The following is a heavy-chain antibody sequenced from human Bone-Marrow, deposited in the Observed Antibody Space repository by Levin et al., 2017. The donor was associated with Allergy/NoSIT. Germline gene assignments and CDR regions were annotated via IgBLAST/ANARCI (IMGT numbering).Heavy chain of an antibody. V-gene: IGHV3-11*01. D-gene: IGHD1-7*01. Sequence: GESLKISCEASEFIFSDYYMSWFRQAPGKGLEWLSYISKDSVTIYYADSVRGRFTISRDNAKKSLYLQMNSLRAEDTALYHCARVGNYAVIADAFDLWGQGTMVTVSS. CDR3: ARVGNYAVIADAFDL. CDR1: EFIFSDYY. CDR2: ISKDSVTI. J-gene: IGHJ3*01.